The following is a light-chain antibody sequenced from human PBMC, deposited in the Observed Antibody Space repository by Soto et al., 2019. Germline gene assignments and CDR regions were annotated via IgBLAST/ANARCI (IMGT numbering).Light chain of an antibody. J-gene: IGLJ3*02. CDR2: DDS. CDR3: QVWDSSRGV. Sequence: SYELTQPPSVSVAPGQTARIPCGGNNIGSKSAHWYQQKPGQAPVLVVYDDSDRPSGIPERFSGSNSGNTATLTISRVGAGDEADYYCQVWDSSRGVFGGGTQQTVL. V-gene: IGLV3-21*02. CDR1: NIGSKS.